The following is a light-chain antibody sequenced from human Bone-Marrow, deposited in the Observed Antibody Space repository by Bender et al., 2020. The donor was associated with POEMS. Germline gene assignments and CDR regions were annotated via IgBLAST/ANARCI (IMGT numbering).Light chain of an antibody. CDR3: AAWEDSLNGWV. CDR2: DVN. J-gene: IGLJ3*02. Sequence: QSALTQPASVSGSPGQSITISCTGTSSDIGGFDYVSWYQQHPGKAPKLMIYDVNDRPAGVSSRFSGSKSGNTASLTISGLQPEDEADYYCAAWEDSLNGWVFGGGTKLTVL. CDR1: SSDIGGFDY. V-gene: IGLV2-14*03.